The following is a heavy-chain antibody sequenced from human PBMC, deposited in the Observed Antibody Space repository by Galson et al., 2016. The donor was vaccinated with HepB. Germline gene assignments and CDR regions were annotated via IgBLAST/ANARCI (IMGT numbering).Heavy chain of an antibody. D-gene: IGHD1-26*01. CDR3: ARGVVGTSTDAFDV. Sequence: SVKVSCKASGYTFTGHYIHWVRQAPGQGLEWMGWIDPKSGDTHYSQSFEGWVTMTRDTPISTAYMEVTRLKSNDTALFYCARGVVGTSTDAFDVWGQGTMVTVS. CDR1: GYTFTGHY. CDR2: IDPKSGDT. V-gene: IGHV1-2*04. J-gene: IGHJ3*01.